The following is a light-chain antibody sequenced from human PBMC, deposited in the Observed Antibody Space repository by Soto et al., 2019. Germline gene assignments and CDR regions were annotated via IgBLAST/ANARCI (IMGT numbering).Light chain of an antibody. Sequence: DIQMTQSPSSLSASVGDRVTITCRASQGIRNDLGWYQQKQGKAPKXLIYDASDLETGVPSRFSGSGSGTGFTFTISSLQPEDFETYYGQQYESLPLTFGQGTRLEIK. V-gene: IGKV1-33*01. J-gene: IGKJ5*01. CDR1: QGIRND. CDR2: DAS. CDR3: QQYESLPLT.